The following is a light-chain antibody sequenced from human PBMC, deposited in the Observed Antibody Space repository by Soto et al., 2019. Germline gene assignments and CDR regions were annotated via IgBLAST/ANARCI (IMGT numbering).Light chain of an antibody. V-gene: IGKV1-5*01. Sequence: DIQLTQSPSTLSATAGDRVTLPCRASQSISAWLAWYQQKPGKAPKLLIYDASNLESGVPSRFSGSGSGTEFTLTISNLQPDDFATDYCQQYENYWTFGQGTQVDIK. CDR1: QSISAW. CDR3: QQYENYWT. J-gene: IGKJ1*01. CDR2: DAS.